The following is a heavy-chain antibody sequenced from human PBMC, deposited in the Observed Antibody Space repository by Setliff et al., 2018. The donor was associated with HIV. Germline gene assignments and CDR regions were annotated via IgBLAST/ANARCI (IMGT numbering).Heavy chain of an antibody. J-gene: IGHJ4*02. CDR3: ARGAYYDFWSGFESGFDY. V-gene: IGHV1-69*13. D-gene: IGHD3-3*01. Sequence: ASVKVSCKVSGGTVSDHGVTWVRQAPGQGLEWMGTIIPLFGTTNYAQKFLGRVTITADESTSTAYMELSSLKSDDTAVYYCARGAYYDFWSGFESGFDYWGQGTLVTVSS. CDR1: GGTVSDHG. CDR2: IIPLFGTT.